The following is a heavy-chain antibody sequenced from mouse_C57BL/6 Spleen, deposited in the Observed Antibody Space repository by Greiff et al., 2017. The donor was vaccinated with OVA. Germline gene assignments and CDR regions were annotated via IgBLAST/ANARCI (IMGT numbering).Heavy chain of an antibody. Sequence: EVMLVESGGGLVKPGGSLKLSCAASGFTFSSYTMSWVRQTPEKRLEWVATISGGGGNTYYPDSVKGRFTISRDNAKNTLYLQMSSLRSEDTALYYCARQGIYYYGSSYVDAMDYWGQGTSVTVSS. V-gene: IGHV5-9*01. CDR2: ISGGGGNT. D-gene: IGHD1-1*01. CDR1: GFTFSSYT. J-gene: IGHJ4*01. CDR3: ARQGIYYYGSSYVDAMDY.